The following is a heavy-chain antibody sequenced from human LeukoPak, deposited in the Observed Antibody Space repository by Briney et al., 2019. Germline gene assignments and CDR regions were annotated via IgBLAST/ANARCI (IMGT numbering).Heavy chain of an antibody. J-gene: IGHJ6*03. CDR3: AKECSPPFYYYYMDV. V-gene: IGHV3-23*01. CDR2: ISGSGGST. CDR1: GFTFSIYA. D-gene: IGHD3-3*02. Sequence: GGSLRLSCEASGFTFSIYAMSWVRQAPGKGLEWVSAISGSGGSTYYADSEKGRFTISRDNSKNTLYLQMNSLRAEDTAVYYCAKECSPPFYYYYMDVWGKGTTVTVSS.